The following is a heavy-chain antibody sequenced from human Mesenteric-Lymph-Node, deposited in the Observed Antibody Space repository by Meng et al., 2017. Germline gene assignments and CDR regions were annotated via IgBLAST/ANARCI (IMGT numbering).Heavy chain of an antibody. CDR2: INPNNGGT. Sequence: QAQLVQSGAEVKKPGASVKVSCKASGDSFTDYYIHWVRQAPGQGLEWMGRINPNNGGTNYAQKFQGRVTMTRDTSITTAYMEVSSLRSDDTAVYYCARRADYWGQGTLVTVSS. CDR1: GDSFTDYY. J-gene: IGHJ4*02. CDR3: ARRADY. V-gene: IGHV1-2*06.